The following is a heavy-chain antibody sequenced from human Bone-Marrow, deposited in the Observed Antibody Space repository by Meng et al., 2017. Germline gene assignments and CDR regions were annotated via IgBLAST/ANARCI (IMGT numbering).Heavy chain of an antibody. V-gene: IGHV3-23*01. Sequence: AESLRLSCAVSGFTFSSYAMSWVRQAPGKGLEWVSGISGSGGSTYYADSVKGRFTISRDTSKNPLYLQMSSLRAEDTAVYYCAKILGAGLRIFDYWGQGTLVTVSS. CDR2: ISGSGGST. CDR3: AKILGAGLRIFDY. CDR1: GFTFSSYA. D-gene: IGHD5-12*01. J-gene: IGHJ4*02.